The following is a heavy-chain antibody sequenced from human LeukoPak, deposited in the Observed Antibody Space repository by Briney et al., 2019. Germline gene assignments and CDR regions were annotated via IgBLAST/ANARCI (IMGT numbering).Heavy chain of an antibody. D-gene: IGHD3-22*01. CDR1: EFIFSSYG. J-gene: IGHJ4*02. CDR3: AKGSYYDSSGSFYFDY. CDR2: ISGSGDNT. V-gene: IGHV3-23*01. Sequence: GTSLRLSCLASEFIFSSYGMHWVRQAPGKGLEWVSGISGSGDNTYYADSVKGRFTISRDNSKNTLYVQVNSLGTEDTAAYYCAKGSYYDSSGSFYFDYWGQGTLVTVSS.